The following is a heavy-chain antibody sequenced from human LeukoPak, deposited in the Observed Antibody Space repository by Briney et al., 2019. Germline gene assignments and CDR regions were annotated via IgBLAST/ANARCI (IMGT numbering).Heavy chain of an antibody. CDR2: INPNSGGT. CDR1: GYTFTGYY. V-gene: IGHV1-2*02. Sequence: ASVKVSCKASGYTFTGYYMHWVRQAPGQGLEWTGWINPNSGGTNYAQKFQGRVTMTRDTSISTAYMELRSLRSDDTAVYYCARGGRWELPRPYAFDVWGQGTMVTVSS. J-gene: IGHJ3*01. CDR3: ARGGRWELPRPYAFDV. D-gene: IGHD1-26*01.